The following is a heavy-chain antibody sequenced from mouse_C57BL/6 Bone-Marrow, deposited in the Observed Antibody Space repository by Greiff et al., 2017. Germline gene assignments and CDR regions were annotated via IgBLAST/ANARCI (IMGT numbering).Heavy chain of an antibody. J-gene: IGHJ4*01. V-gene: IGHV1-4*01. Sequence: VQLQQSGAELARPGASVKMSCKASGYTFTSSTMHWVKQRPGQGLEWIGQIYPSSGYTKSNQKFMDKATLTADKSSSTAYMQPSSLTSEDSAVYYYARCYYNAMDYWGQGTSVTVAS. D-gene: IGHD2-12*01. CDR1: GYTFTSST. CDR2: IYPSSGYT. CDR3: ARCYYNAMDY.